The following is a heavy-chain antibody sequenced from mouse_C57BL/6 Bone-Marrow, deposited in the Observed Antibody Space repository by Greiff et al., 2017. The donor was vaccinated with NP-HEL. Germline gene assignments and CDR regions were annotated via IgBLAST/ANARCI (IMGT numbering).Heavy chain of an antibody. CDR3: ARQLRLGFAY. Sequence: QVHVKQPGAELVRPGTSVKLSCKASGYTFTSYWMHWVKQRPGQGLKWIGVIDPSDSYTNYNQKFKGKATLTVDTSSSTAYMQLSSLTSEDSAVYYCARQLRLGFAYWGQGTLVTVSA. V-gene: IGHV1-59*01. CDR1: GYTFTSYW. CDR2: IDPSDSYT. J-gene: IGHJ3*01. D-gene: IGHD3-2*02.